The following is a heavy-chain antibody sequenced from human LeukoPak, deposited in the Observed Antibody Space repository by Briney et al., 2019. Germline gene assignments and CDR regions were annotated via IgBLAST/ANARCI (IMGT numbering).Heavy chain of an antibody. D-gene: IGHD3-22*01. J-gene: IGHJ4*02. V-gene: IGHV4-39*01. CDR1: GASISSSSYY. Sequence: PSETLSLTCTVSGASISSSSYYWGWIRQPPGKGLEWIGSIYYSGSTYYNPSLKSRVTISIDTSKNQFSLRLTSVTAADTAVYYCARVKDPTHYYDSSGYYYFDYWGQGTLVTVSS. CDR3: ARVKDPTHYYDSSGYYYFDY. CDR2: IYYSGST.